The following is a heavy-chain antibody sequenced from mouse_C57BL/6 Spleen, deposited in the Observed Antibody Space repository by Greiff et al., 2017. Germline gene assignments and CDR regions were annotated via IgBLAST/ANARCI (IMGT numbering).Heavy chain of an antibody. Sequence: VQLQQPGAELVKPGASVKLSCKASGYTFTSYWMQWVKQRPGQGLEWIGEIDPSDSYTNYNQKFKGKATLTVDTSSSTAYMQLSSLTSEDSAVYYCARHYYGSSSYAMDYWGQGTSVTVSS. CDR3: ARHYYGSSSYAMDY. CDR2: IDPSDSYT. CDR1: GYTFTSYW. J-gene: IGHJ4*01. V-gene: IGHV1-50*01. D-gene: IGHD1-1*01.